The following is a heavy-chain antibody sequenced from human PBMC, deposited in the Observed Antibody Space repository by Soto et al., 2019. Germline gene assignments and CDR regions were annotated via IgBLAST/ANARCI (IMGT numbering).Heavy chain of an antibody. J-gene: IGHJ4*02. CDR3: TKDVTGDIGADF. Sequence: GGSLRLSCAASGFTFSANGMHWVRQAPGKGLEWVAVISSDGYDKDYADPVKGRFTTSRDDSKNTLYLQMNSLRAEDTATYYCTKDVTGDIGADFWGQGTPVTSPQ. D-gene: IGHD2-21*02. V-gene: IGHV3-30*18. CDR2: ISSDGYDK. CDR1: GFTFSANG.